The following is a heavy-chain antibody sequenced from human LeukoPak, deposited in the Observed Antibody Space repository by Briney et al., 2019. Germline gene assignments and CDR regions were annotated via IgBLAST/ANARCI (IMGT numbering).Heavy chain of an antibody. V-gene: IGHV1-18*01. CDR2: ISAYNGNT. D-gene: IGHD5-12*01. CDR1: GYTFTSYG. J-gene: IGHJ1*01. Sequence: GASVKVSCKASGYTFTSYGISWVRQAPGQGLEWMGWISAYNGNTNYAQKLQGRVTMTTDTSTSTAYMELRSLRSDDTAVYYCARDGYDFRIDGHFQHWGQGTLVTVSS. CDR3: ARDGYDFRIDGHFQH.